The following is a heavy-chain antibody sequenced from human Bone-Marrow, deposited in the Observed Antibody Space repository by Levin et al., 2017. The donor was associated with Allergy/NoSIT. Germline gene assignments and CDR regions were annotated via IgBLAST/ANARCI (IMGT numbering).Heavy chain of an antibody. V-gene: IGHV2-5*02. J-gene: IGHJ4*02. CDR2: IYWDDDK. D-gene: IGHD2-2*01. CDR3: AHRQGGYCSTIKCRTFDY. Sequence: SGPTLVKPTQTLTLTCTFSGFSLSTRGAGVGWIRQPLGKALEWLGVIYWDDDKGYSPSLKSRVTITKDTSKNQVVLIMTNMDPADTATYYRAHRQGGYCSTIKCRTFDYWGQGTLVTVSS. CDR1: GFSLSTRGAG.